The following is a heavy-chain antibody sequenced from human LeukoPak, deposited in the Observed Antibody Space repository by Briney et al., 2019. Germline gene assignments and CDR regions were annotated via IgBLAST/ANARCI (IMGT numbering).Heavy chain of an antibody. CDR1: GFTFSSYE. D-gene: IGHD5-24*01. V-gene: IGHV3-48*03. Sequence: GGSLRLSCAASGFTFSSYEMNWVRQAPGKGLEWVSYISSSGSTIYYADSVKGRFTISRDNAKNSLYLQMNSLRAEDTAVYYCARPGAGDGYNWDAFDIWGQGTMVTVSS. CDR2: ISSSGSTI. J-gene: IGHJ3*02. CDR3: ARPGAGDGYNWDAFDI.